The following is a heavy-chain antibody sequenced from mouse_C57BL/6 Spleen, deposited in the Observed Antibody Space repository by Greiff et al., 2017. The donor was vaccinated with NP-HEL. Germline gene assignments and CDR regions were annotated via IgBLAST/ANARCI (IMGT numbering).Heavy chain of an antibody. D-gene: IGHD1-1*01. V-gene: IGHV1-22*01. CDR3: ARPYYGSSYSFAY. J-gene: IGHJ3*01. CDR2: INPNNGGT. CDR1: GYTFTDYN. Sequence: VQLQQSGPELVKPGASVKMSCKASGYTFTDYNMHWVKQSHGKSLEWIGYINPNNGGTSYNQKFKGKATLTVNKSSSTAYMELRSLTSEDSAVYFCARPYYGSSYSFAYWGQGTLVTVSA.